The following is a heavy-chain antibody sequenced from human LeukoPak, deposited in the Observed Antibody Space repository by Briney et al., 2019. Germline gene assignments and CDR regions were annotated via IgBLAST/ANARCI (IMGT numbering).Heavy chain of an antibody. D-gene: IGHD4-17*01. Sequence: SETLSLTCAVSGGSLSRGSYSWSWIRQPPGKGLEWIGYIFHNGNTHYNPSLKSRVTLSIDKSKNQFSLKLSSVTAADTALYFCARGGGFYGTGTTHFDYWGRGTLVIVSS. CDR2: IFHNGNT. CDR3: ARGGGFYGTGTTHFDY. CDR1: GGSLSRGSYS. J-gene: IGHJ4*02. V-gene: IGHV4-30-2*01.